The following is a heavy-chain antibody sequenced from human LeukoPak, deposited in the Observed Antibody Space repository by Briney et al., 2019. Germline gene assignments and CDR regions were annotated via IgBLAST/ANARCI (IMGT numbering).Heavy chain of an antibody. CDR2: IDPNSGGT. J-gene: IGHJ2*01. Sequence: ASVKVSCRASGYTFTAHYIHWVRQAPAQGLEWMGWIDPNSGGTNYAQKFLGSVTMTGDTSINTDFMELSRLRSDDTAIYYCARGRGTTMVRGVITNYFDLWGRGSLVTVSS. D-gene: IGHD3-10*01. V-gene: IGHV1-2*02. CDR1: GYTFTAHY. CDR3: ARGRGTTMVRGVITNYFDL.